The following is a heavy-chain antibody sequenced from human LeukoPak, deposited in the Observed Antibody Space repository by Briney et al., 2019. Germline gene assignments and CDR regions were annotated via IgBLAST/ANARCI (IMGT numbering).Heavy chain of an antibody. D-gene: IGHD6-19*01. CDR1: GYTFTSYG. CDR3: ATHSSRWYDHDAFDI. V-gene: IGHV1-18*01. CDR2: ISGYNGNT. J-gene: IGHJ3*02. Sequence: ASVKVSCKASGYTFTSYGISWVRQAPGQGLEWMGWISGYNGNTNYAQKLQGRVTMTTDTSTSTAYMELRSLRSEDTALYYCATHSSRWYDHDAFDIWGQGTMVTVSS.